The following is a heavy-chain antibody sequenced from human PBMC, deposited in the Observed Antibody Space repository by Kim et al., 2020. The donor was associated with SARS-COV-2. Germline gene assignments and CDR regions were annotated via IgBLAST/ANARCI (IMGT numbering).Heavy chain of an antibody. V-gene: IGHV4-31*03. CDR1: GGSISSGGYY. Sequence: SETLSLTCTVSGGSISSGGYYWSWIRQHPGKGLEWIGYIYYSGSTYYNPSLKSRVTISVDTSKNQFSLKLSSVTAADTAVYYCARSWAAAGTGGWARGYYFYYWGQGTLVTVSS. CDR3: ARSWAAAGTGGWARGYYFYY. CDR2: IYYSGST. J-gene: IGHJ4*02. D-gene: IGHD6-13*01.